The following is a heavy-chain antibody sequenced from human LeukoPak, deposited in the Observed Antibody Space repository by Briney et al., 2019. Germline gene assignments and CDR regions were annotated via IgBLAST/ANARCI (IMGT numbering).Heavy chain of an antibody. D-gene: IGHD3-10*01. CDR3: ARRVQMSSGSPTSNTWLDP. Sequence: SETLSLTCTVSGVSINSHYWSWIRQPPGKGLEWIGHIHYSGSSNYNPSLKSRVTISVDTAKNQFSLKLISVTAADTAVYYCARRVQMSSGSPTSNTWLDPWGQGTLVTVSS. J-gene: IGHJ5*02. CDR1: GVSINSHY. V-gene: IGHV4-59*11. CDR2: IHYSGSS.